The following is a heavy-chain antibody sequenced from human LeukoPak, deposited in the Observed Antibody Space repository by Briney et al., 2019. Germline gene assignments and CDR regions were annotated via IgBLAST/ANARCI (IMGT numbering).Heavy chain of an antibody. CDR2: INHSGST. CDR1: GGPFSGYY. J-gene: IGHJ6*04. CDR3: ARYCSSTSCFSWYYSMDV. Sequence: PSETLSLTCAVYGGPFSGYYWSWIRQPPGKGLEWIGGINHSGSTNYNPSLKSRVTISVDTSKNQFSLKLSSVTAADTAVYYCARYCSSTSCFSWYYSMDVWGKGTTVTVSS. D-gene: IGHD2-2*01. V-gene: IGHV4-34*01.